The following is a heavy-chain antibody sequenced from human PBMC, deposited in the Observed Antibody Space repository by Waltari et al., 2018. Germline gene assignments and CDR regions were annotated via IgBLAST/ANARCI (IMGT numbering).Heavy chain of an antibody. Sequence: QVQLVQSGAEVKKPGASVKVSCEASGYTFTSFDINWVRQATGQGLEWMGWMNPNSGNTGYAQKFQGRGTMTRNTSINTAYMELSSLRSEDTAVYYCARVNMATRPYYFDPWGQGTLVAVSS. CDR2: MNPNSGNT. J-gene: IGHJ5*02. V-gene: IGHV1-8*01. D-gene: IGHD6-6*01. CDR1: GYTFTSFD. CDR3: ARVNMATRPYYFDP.